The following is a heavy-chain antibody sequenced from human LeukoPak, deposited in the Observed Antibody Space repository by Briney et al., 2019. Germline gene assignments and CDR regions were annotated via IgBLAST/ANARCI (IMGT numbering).Heavy chain of an antibody. CDR2: ISGSGGST. Sequence: GGSLRLSCAASGFTFSSYAMSWVRQAPGKGLEWVSAISGSGGSTYYADSVKGRFTISRDNSKNTLYLQMNSPRAEDTAVYYCAKARKLGITAFDIWGQGTMVTVSS. CDR3: AKARKLGITAFDI. J-gene: IGHJ3*02. CDR1: GFTFSSYA. D-gene: IGHD7-27*01. V-gene: IGHV3-23*01.